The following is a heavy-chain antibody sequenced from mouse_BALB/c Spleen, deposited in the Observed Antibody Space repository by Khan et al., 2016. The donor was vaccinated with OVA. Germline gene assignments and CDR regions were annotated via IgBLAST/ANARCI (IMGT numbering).Heavy chain of an antibody. V-gene: IGHV2-9*02. Sequence: QVQLKQSGPGLVAPSQSLSITCTVSGFSLTSYGVHWVRQPPGKGLEWLGVIWAGGSTNYNSALMSRLCIIKDNSKGQFVLKMSSLQTDDTAMYYCDRLEDIWGQGTTLTVSA. D-gene: IGHD1-3*01. J-gene: IGHJ2*01. CDR2: IWAGGST. CDR3: DRLEDI. CDR1: GFSLTSYG.